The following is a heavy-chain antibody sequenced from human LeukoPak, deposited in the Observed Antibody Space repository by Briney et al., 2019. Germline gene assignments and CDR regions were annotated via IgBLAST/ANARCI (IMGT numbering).Heavy chain of an antibody. J-gene: IGHJ5*02. V-gene: IGHV3-7*01. CDR2: IDADGKDK. Sequence: PGGSLRLSCKASGFTFVDFYMSWVRQAPGKGLEWVANIDADGKDKYYASSVKGRFTISRDNARNKLYLQMSSLTAEDTAIYYCARDNGGVDIWGQGTLVTVSS. D-gene: IGHD6-25*01. CDR1: GFTFVDFY. CDR3: ARDNGGVDI.